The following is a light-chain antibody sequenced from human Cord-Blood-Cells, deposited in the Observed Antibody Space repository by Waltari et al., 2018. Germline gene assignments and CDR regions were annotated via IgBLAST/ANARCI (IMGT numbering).Light chain of an antibody. V-gene: IGKV3-20*01. CDR2: CAS. CDR1: QSVSSSY. CDR3: QQYGSSPLYT. J-gene: IGKJ2*01. Sequence: EIVLTQSPGTLSLSTGERATLSCRASQSVSSSYLAWYQQKPGQAPRLLIYCASSRATGIPDRFSGSGSGTDFTLTISRLEPEDFAVYYCQQYGSSPLYTFGQGTKLEIK.